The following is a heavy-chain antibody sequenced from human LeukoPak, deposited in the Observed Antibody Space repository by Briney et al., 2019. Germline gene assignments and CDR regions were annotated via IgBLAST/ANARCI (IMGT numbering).Heavy chain of an antibody. CDR1: GDSVSGSSYH. CDR2: IYYSGST. J-gene: IGHJ5*02. CDR3: APEVVVISARWFDP. D-gene: IGHD3-22*01. V-gene: IGHV4-39*07. Sequence: SETLSLTCTVSGDSVSGSSYHWAWIRQPPGKGLEWIGSIYYSGSTFYSPSLKSRVTISLDTSKNQFSLRLSSVTAADTAVYYCAPEVVVISARWFDPWGQGTLVPVSS.